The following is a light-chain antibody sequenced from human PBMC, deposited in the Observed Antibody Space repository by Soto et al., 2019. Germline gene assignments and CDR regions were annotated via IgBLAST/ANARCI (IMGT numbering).Light chain of an antibody. CDR3: SSYAGRNNLV. CDR2: EVS. V-gene: IGLV2-8*01. CDR1: SNDVGGYNY. Sequence: QSVLTQPPSASESPGQSVTISCTGTSNDVGGYNYVSWYQQHPGKAPKLMIYEVSKRPSGVPDRFSGSKSGNTASLTVSGLQAEDEADYYCSSYAGRNNLVFGGGTQLTVL. J-gene: IGLJ2*01.